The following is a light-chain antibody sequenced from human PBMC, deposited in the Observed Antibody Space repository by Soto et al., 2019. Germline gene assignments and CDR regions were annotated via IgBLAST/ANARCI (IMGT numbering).Light chain of an antibody. V-gene: IGKV3-15*01. J-gene: IGKJ4*01. Sequence: EIVMTQSPVTLSMSPGERATLSCRASQSVSSNLAWYQQKPGQAPRLLIYGASTRASGIPARFSGSGSGTEFSLTISSLQSEDFAVYYCQQYNDWPRRTFGEGTKVEIK. CDR3: QQYNDWPRRT. CDR1: QSVSSN. CDR2: GAS.